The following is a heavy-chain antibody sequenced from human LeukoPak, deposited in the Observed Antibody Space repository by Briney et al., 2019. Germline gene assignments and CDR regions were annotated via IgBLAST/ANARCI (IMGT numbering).Heavy chain of an antibody. D-gene: IGHD2-15*01. Sequence: PSETLSLTCTVSGGSISSYYWSWIRQPPGKGLEWIGYIYYSGSTYYNPSLKSRVTISVDTSKNQFSLKLSSVTAADTAVYYCARVVVAATHYFDYWGQGTLVTVSS. J-gene: IGHJ4*02. CDR1: GGSISSYY. V-gene: IGHV4-59*12. CDR2: IYYSGST. CDR3: ARVVVAATHYFDY.